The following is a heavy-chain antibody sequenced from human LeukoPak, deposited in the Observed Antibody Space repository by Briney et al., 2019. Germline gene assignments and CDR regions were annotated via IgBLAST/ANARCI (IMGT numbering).Heavy chain of an antibody. CDR1: GFTFSSYW. J-gene: IGHJ4*02. V-gene: IGHV3-7*01. Sequence: PGGSLRLSCAASGFTFSSYWMSWVRQAPGKGLEWVANIKQDGSEKYYVDSVKGRFTISRDNAKNSLYLQMNSLRAEDTAVYYCARIPPTVTEYYFDYWGQGTLVTVSS. D-gene: IGHD4-17*01. CDR2: IKQDGSEK. CDR3: ARIPPTVTEYYFDY.